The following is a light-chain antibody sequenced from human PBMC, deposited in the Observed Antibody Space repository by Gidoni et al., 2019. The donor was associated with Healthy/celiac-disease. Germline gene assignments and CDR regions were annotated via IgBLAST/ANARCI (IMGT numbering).Light chain of an antibody. V-gene: IGKV1-8*01. CDR1: QVISSY. Sequence: AIRITKSPSSLSASTGDRVTITCRASQVISSYLAWYQQKPGKASKLLIYAASTLQSGVPSRFSGSGSGTDFTLTISCLQSEDFATYYCQQYYSYLLTFGGGTKVEIK. CDR3: QQYYSYLLT. CDR2: AAS. J-gene: IGKJ4*01.